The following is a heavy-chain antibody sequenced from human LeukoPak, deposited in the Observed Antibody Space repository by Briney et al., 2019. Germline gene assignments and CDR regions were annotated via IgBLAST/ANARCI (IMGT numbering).Heavy chain of an antibody. CDR1: GFSFSNYG. D-gene: IGHD6-6*01. Sequence: GGSLRLSCVASGFSFSNYGMNWVRQAPGKGLEWVADIRYDGSVRHNVDSVKGRFTISRDNSKNTLYLEMGSLTTEDTAVYYCATPLSASSTDYWGQGTLVTVSS. CDR3: ATPLSASSTDY. V-gene: IGHV3-30*02. CDR2: IRYDGSVR. J-gene: IGHJ4*02.